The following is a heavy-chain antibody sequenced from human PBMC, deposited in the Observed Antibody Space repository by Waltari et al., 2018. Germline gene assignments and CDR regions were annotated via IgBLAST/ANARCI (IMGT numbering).Heavy chain of an antibody. V-gene: IGHV4-59*01. Sequence: QVQLQESGPGLVKPSETLSLTCTVSGGSISSYYWSWIRQPPGQGLEWIGYIYYSGSTNYNPSLKSRVTISVDTSKNQFSLKLSSVTAADTAVYYCARDLGYCTNGVCYRGDAFDIWGQGTMVTVSS. CDR2: IYYSGST. CDR3: ARDLGYCTNGVCYRGDAFDI. D-gene: IGHD2-8*01. CDR1: GGSISSYY. J-gene: IGHJ3*02.